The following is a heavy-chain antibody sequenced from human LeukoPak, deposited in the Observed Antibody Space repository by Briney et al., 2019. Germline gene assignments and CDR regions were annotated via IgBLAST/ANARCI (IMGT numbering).Heavy chain of an antibody. CDR1: GYDFTSVG. D-gene: IGHD6-19*01. CDR3: ARAGSGSGWYFDY. CDR2: ISPYNGNT. J-gene: IGHJ4*02. V-gene: IGHV1-18*01. Sequence: ASVKVSCKASGYDFTSVGITWVRRAPGQGLEWMGWISPYNGNTRYAQKFRGRVAMTTDTSTTTAYMELRGLRFNDTAAYYCARAGSGSGWYFDYWGQGTLVTVSS.